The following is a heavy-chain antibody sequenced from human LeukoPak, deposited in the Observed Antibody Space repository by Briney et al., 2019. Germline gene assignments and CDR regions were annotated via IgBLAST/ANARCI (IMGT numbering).Heavy chain of an antibody. V-gene: IGHV4-39*07. Sequence: SETLSLTCTVSGGSISSSSHYWGWIRQPPGKGLEWIGSISYSGSTYYNPSLESRVTILVDTPKNQFSLKLSSVTAADTAVYYCARVGYSSSWYFVGYYYYYMDVWGKGTTVTVSS. J-gene: IGHJ6*03. CDR1: GGSISSSSHY. CDR3: ARVGYSSSWYFVGYYYYYMDV. D-gene: IGHD6-13*01. CDR2: ISYSGST.